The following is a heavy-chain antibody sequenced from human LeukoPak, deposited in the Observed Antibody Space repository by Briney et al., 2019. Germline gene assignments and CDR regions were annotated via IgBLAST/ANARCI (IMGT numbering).Heavy chain of an antibody. V-gene: IGHV3-74*01. J-gene: IGHJ4*02. D-gene: IGHD2-21*02. CDR3: ARSSRGDAINFDY. Sequence: GGSLRLSCAASGFTFGRYWMHWVRQAPGKGLVWVSRLNSDGSSTSYADSAKGRFTISRDNAKNTLYLQMNSLRAEDTAVYYCARSSRGDAINFDYWGQGTLVTVSS. CDR2: LNSDGSST. CDR1: GFTFGRYW.